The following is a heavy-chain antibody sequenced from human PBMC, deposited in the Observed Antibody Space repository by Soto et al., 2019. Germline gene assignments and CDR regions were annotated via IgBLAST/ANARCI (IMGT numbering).Heavy chain of an antibody. Sequence: HPGGSLRLSCAASGFTVSSNYMSWVRQAPGKGLEWVSVIYSGGSTYYADSVKGRFTISRDNSKNTLYLQMNSLRAEDTAVYYCARGSLVLGYYDILTGYYPGLDFVDYWGQGTLVTVSS. CDR1: GFTVSSNY. D-gene: IGHD3-9*01. CDR3: ARGSLVLGYYDILTGYYPGLDFVDY. V-gene: IGHV3-53*01. CDR2: IYSGGST. J-gene: IGHJ4*02.